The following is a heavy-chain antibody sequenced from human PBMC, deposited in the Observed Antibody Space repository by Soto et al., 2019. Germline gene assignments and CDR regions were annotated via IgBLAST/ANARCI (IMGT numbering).Heavy chain of an antibody. Sequence: SVKVSCKASGGTFSSYAISWVRQAPGQGLEWMGGIIPIFGTANYAQKFQGRVTITADESTSTAYMELSSLRSEDTAVYYCARELELEPGFFDYWGQGTLVTVYS. D-gene: IGHD1-1*01. CDR2: IIPIFGTA. CDR1: GGTFSSYA. CDR3: ARELELEPGFFDY. J-gene: IGHJ4*02. V-gene: IGHV1-69*13.